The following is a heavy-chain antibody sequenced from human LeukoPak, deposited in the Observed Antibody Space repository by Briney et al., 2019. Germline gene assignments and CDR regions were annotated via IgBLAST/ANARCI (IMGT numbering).Heavy chain of an antibody. J-gene: IGHJ3*02. V-gene: IGHV3-23*01. CDR2: ISGSGGST. CDR3: AKVAIFGVVITDAFDI. CDR1: GFTFSSYA. Sequence: GGSLRLSCAASGFTFSSYAMSWVRQAPGKGLEWVSAISGSGGSTYYADSVKGRFTISRDNSKNTLYLQMNSLRAEDTAVYYCAKVAIFGVVITDAFDIWGQGTMVTVS. D-gene: IGHD3-3*01.